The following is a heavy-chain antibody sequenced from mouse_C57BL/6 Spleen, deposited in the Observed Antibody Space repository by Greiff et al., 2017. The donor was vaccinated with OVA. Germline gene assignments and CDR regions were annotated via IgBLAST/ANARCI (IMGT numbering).Heavy chain of an antibody. V-gene: IGHV1-59*01. J-gene: IGHJ2*01. CDR1: GYTFTSYW. CDR2: IDPSDSYT. Sequence: QVQLKQPGAELVRPGTSVKLSCTASGYTFTSYWMHWVKQRPGQGLEWIGVIDPSDSYTNYNQKFKGKATLTVDTSTSTAYMQLSSLTTEDSAVYYCARDGYDEGYYFDYWGKGTTLTVSS. CDR3: ARDGYDEGYYFDY. D-gene: IGHD2-2*01.